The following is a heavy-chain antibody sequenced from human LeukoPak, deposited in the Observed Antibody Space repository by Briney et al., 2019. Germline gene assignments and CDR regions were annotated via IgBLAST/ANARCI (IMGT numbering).Heavy chain of an antibody. Sequence: PSETLSLTCAVYGGSFSGYYWSWIRQPPGKGLEWIGEINHSGSTNYNPSLKSRVTISVDTSKNQFSLKLGSVTAADTAVYYCARSLPTRRFDYWGQGTLVTVSS. V-gene: IGHV4-34*01. CDR2: INHSGST. J-gene: IGHJ4*02. CDR3: ARSLPTRRFDY. CDR1: GGSFSGYY. D-gene: IGHD5/OR15-5a*01.